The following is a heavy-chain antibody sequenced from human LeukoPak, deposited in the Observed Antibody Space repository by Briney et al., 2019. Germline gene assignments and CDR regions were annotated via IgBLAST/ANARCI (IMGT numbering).Heavy chain of an antibody. CDR1: GYTFTGYY. D-gene: IGHD3-10*01. CDR3: ARYMVRGFYGMDV. V-gene: IGHV1-2*02. J-gene: IGHJ6*02. Sequence: ASVTVSCQGSGYTFTGYYMHWVRQPRGQGREWMGWINSNSGGTNYAQKFQGRVTMTRDTSISTAYTELSRLRSDDTAVYYCARYMVRGFYGMDVWGQGTTVTVSS. CDR2: INSNSGGT.